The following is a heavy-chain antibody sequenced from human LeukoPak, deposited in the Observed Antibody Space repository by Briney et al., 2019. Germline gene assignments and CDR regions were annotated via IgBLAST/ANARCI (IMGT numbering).Heavy chain of an antibody. CDR3: ARETYYYDSSGYYSDLYYFDY. J-gene: IGHJ4*02. CDR1: GGSISSYY. D-gene: IGHD3-22*01. CDR2: IYTSGST. Sequence: SETLSLTCTVSGGSISSYYWNWIRQPAGKGLEWIGRIYTSGSTNYNPSLKSRVTMSVDTSKNQFSLKLSSVTAADTAVYYCARETYYYDSSGYYSDLYYFDYWGQGTLVTVSS. V-gene: IGHV4-4*07.